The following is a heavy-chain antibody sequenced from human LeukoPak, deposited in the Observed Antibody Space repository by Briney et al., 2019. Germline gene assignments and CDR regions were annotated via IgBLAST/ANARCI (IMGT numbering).Heavy chain of an antibody. CDR2: INPNSGGT. Sequence: ASVKVSCKASGYTFTGYYMHWVRQAPGQGLEWMGWINPNSGGTNYVQKFQGRVTMTRDTSISTAYMELSGLRSDDTAVYYCARGHCSDSSCYFWFDPWGQGTLVTVSS. CDR3: ARGHCSDSSCYFWFDP. J-gene: IGHJ5*02. CDR1: GYTFTGYY. D-gene: IGHD2-15*01. V-gene: IGHV1-2*02.